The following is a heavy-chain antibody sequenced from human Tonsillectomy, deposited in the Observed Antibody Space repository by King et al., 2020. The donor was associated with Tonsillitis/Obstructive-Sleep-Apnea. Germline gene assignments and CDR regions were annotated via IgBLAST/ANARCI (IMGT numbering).Heavy chain of an antibody. J-gene: IGHJ4*02. CDR3: AAYYDYIWGRDY. Sequence: DVQLVESGGGLVQPGGSLRLSCAASGFTFSSYSMNWVRQAPGKGLEWVSYISSSSSTIYYADSVKGRFTISRDNAKNSLYLQMNSLRDEETAVYYCAAYYDYIWGRDYWGQGTLVTVSS. D-gene: IGHD3-16*01. V-gene: IGHV3-48*02. CDR2: ISSSSSTI. CDR1: GFTFSSYS.